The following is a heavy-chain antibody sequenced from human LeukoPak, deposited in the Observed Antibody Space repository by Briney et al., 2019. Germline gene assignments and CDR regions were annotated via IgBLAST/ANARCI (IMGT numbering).Heavy chain of an antibody. CDR3: ARDADTSGSYWYFDL. D-gene: IGHD3-22*01. CDR2: INSDGSST. V-gene: IGHV3-74*01. Sequence: PGGSLRLSCAASGFTFSSYWMHWVRQAPGKGLVWVSRINSDGSSTSYADSVKGRFTISRDNAKNTLYLQMNSLRAEDTAVYYCARDADTSGSYWYFDLWGRGTQVTVSS. CDR1: GFTFSSYW. J-gene: IGHJ2*01.